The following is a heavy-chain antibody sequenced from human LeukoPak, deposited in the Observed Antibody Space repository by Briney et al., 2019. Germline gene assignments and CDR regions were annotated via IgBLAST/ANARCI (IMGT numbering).Heavy chain of an antibody. CDR1: GFTFSSYS. CDR3: ARDLIAVAVGYCSGGSCPPVEEVDAFDI. V-gene: IGHV3-21*01. D-gene: IGHD2-15*01. CDR2: ISSSSSYI. J-gene: IGHJ3*02. Sequence: GGSLRLSCAASGFTFSSYSMNWVRQAPGKGLEWVSSISSSSSYIYYADSVKGRFTISRDNAKNSLYLQMNSLRAEDTAVYYCARDLIAVAVGYCSGGSCPPVEEVDAFDIWGQGTMVTVSS.